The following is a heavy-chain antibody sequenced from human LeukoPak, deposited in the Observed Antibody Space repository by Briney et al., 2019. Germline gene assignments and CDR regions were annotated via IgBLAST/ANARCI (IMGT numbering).Heavy chain of an antibody. D-gene: IGHD3-22*01. V-gene: IGHV4-4*07. J-gene: IGHJ3*02. Sequence: SETLSLTCTVSGGSISSYYWSWIRQPAGKGLEWIGRIYTSGSTNYNPSLKSRVTMSVDTSKNQFSLKLSSVTAADTAVYYCAGGYDSSGYYAFDIWGHGTMVTVSS. CDR1: GGSISSYY. CDR2: IYTSGST. CDR3: AGGYDSSGYYAFDI.